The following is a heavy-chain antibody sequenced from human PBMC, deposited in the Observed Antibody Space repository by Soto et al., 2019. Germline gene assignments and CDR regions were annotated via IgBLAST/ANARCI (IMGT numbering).Heavy chain of an antibody. CDR1: GFSLNTRGVG. Sequence: QITLKESGPPLVKPTQTLTLTCTFSGFSLNTRGVGVGWIRQPPGKALEWLGLVYWDDDERYSPSLKSRLTIMKDTSKNQVVLIMTNMDPVDTATYYCARDSSGYYGFDYWGQGTLVTVSS. CDR3: ARDSSGYYGFDY. J-gene: IGHJ4*02. V-gene: IGHV2-5*02. CDR2: VYWDDDE. D-gene: IGHD3-22*01.